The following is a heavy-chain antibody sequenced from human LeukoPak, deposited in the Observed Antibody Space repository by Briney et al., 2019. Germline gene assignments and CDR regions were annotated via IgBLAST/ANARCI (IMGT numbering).Heavy chain of an antibody. CDR2: INPNSGDT. D-gene: IGHD3-10*02. V-gene: IGHV1-2*02. CDR1: GYTFTDYH. CDR3: ARDGTMSTRAPGGVPDY. Sequence: ASVKVSCKASGYTFTDYHMHWVRQAPGQGLEWMGWINPNSGDTYYAPEFQGRVTMTRDTSISTAYMDLSRLRSDDTAVYYCARDGTMSTRAPGGVPDYWGQGTLVTVSS. J-gene: IGHJ4*02.